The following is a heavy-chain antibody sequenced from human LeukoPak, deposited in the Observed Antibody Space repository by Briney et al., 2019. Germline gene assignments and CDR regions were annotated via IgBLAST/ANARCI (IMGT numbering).Heavy chain of an antibody. V-gene: IGHV4-34*01. D-gene: IGHD6-6*01. J-gene: IGHJ6*02. Sequence: PSETLSLTCTVSGGSISSYYWSWIRQPPGKGLEWIGEINHSGSTNYNPSLKSRVTISVDTSKNQFSLKLSSVTAADTAVYYCAREYSTRYGMDVWGQGTTVTVSS. CDR3: AREYSTRYGMDV. CDR2: INHSGST. CDR1: GGSISSYY.